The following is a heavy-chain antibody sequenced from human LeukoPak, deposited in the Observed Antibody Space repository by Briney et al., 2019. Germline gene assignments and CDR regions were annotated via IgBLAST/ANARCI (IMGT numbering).Heavy chain of an antibody. CDR3: ARGPNEPNFDY. J-gene: IGHJ4*02. V-gene: IGHV4-59*01. CDR2: IYYSGNT. Sequence: PSETLSLTCTVSGGSISSYYWSWIRQPPGKGLEWIGYIYYSGNTNYNPSLKSRVTISVDTSKNQFSLKLSFVTAADTAVYYCARGPNEPNFDYWSQGTLVTVSS. D-gene: IGHD1-1*01. CDR1: GGSISSYY.